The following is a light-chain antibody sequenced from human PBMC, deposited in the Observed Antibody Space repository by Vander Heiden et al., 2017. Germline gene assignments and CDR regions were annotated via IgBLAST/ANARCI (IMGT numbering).Light chain of an antibody. CDR1: QSVSSN. CDR2: GAS. CDR3: QQDNNWPRV. Sequence: EIVMTQSPATLSVSPGERATLSCRASQSVSSNVAWYQQKPGQAPRLLIYGASTRATGIPARFSGSGSGTEFTLTISSLQSEDFAVYYCQQDNNWPRVFGQGTKVEIK. J-gene: IGKJ1*01. V-gene: IGKV3-15*01.